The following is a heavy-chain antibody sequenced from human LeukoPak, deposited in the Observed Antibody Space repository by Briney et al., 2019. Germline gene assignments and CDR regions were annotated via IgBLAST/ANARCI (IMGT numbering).Heavy chain of an antibody. J-gene: IGHJ3*02. CDR1: GGSISSYY. D-gene: IGHD6-13*01. V-gene: IGHV4-59*01. CDR3: ARDMGQHDAFDI. CDR2: IYYSGST. Sequence: SETLSLTCTVSGGSISSYYWNWIRQPPGKGLEWIGYIYYSGSTNYNPSLKSRVTISLDTSKNQFSLNLTSVTAADTAVYYCARDMGQHDAFDIWGQRTMVTVSS.